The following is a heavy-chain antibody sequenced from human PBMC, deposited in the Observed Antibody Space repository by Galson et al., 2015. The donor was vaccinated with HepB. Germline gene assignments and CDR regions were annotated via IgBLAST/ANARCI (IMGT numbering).Heavy chain of an antibody. CDR2: IKSKPDGGTT. CDR1: GFTFSNAW. Sequence: SLRLSCAASGFTFSNAWMSWVRQAPGKGLEWVGRIKSKPDGGTTDYAAPVKGRFTISRDDSKNTLSLQMNSLKTEDTAVYYCSTAGYFDSSGYYYGDYFDYWGQGTLVTVSS. CDR3: STAGYFDSSGYYYGDYFDY. J-gene: IGHJ4*02. V-gene: IGHV3-15*01. D-gene: IGHD3-22*01.